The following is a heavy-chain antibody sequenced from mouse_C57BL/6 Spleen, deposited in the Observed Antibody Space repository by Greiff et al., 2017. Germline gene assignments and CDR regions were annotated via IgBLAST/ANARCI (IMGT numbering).Heavy chain of an antibody. D-gene: IGHD1-1*01. J-gene: IGHJ3*01. CDR1: GYTFTDYE. Sequence: VQLQQSGAELVRPGASVTLSCKASGYTFTDYEMHWVKQTPVHGLEWIGAIDPETGGTAYNQKFKGKAILTADKSSSTAYMELRSLTSEDSAVYYCTTGSSYVRFADWGQGTLVTVSA. V-gene: IGHV1-15*01. CDR3: TTGSSYVRFAD. CDR2: IDPETGGT.